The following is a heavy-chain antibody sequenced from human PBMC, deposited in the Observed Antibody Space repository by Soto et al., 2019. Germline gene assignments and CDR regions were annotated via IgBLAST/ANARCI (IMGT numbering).Heavy chain of an antibody. J-gene: IGHJ5*02. CDR1: GDSISSANNY. D-gene: IGHD5-12*01. Sequence: SETLSLTCTVSGDSISSANNYWSWIRQPPGEGLEWIGLISYSGTTSYSPSLKSRLAISLDTSKNQFSLSLTSVTAADTAVYYCARGRGYSYGLDPWGQGTLVTVSS. CDR2: ISYSGTT. V-gene: IGHV4-30-4*01. CDR3: ARGRGYSYGLDP.